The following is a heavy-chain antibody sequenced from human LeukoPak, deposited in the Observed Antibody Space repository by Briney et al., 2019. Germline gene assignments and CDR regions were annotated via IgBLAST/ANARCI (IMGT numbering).Heavy chain of an antibody. V-gene: IGHV3-11*01. CDR1: GFTFSDYY. CDR3: ARDTRDIVVVPAAIGSDRFDP. D-gene: IGHD2-2*02. J-gene: IGHJ5*02. Sequence: GGSLRLSCAASGFTFSDYYMSWIRQAPGKGLEWVSYISSSGSTIYYADSVKGRFTISRDNAKNSLYLQMNSLRAEDTAVYYCARDTRDIVVVPAAIGSDRFDPWGQGTLVTVSS. CDR2: ISSSGSTI.